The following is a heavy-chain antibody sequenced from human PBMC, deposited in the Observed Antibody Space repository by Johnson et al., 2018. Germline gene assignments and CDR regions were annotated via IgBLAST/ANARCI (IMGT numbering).Heavy chain of an antibody. CDR2: INWNGGST. CDR1: GFTFDDYG. CDR3: ARDRGAMIVVAYDAFDI. J-gene: IGHJ3*02. D-gene: IGHD3-22*01. Sequence: EVQLVESGGGVVRPGGSLRLSCAASGFTFDDYGMSWVRQAPGKGLEWVSGINWNGGSTGYADSVKGRFTISRDNAKNSLYLQMNSLRAEDTALYYCARDRGAMIVVAYDAFDIWGRGTLVTVSS. V-gene: IGHV3-20*04.